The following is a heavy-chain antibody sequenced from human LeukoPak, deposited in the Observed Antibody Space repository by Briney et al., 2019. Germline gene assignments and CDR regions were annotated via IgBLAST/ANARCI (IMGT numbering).Heavy chain of an antibody. J-gene: IGHJ6*02. Sequence: GGSLRLSCAASGFTFSSYAMHWVRQAPGKGLERVAVISYDGSNKYYADSVKGRFTISRDNSKNTLYLQMNSLRAEDTAVYYCARDGGAALYYYYGMDVWGQGTTVTVSS. CDR2: ISYDGSNK. CDR1: GFTFSSYA. V-gene: IGHV3-30-3*01. D-gene: IGHD3-16*01. CDR3: ARDGGAALYYYYGMDV.